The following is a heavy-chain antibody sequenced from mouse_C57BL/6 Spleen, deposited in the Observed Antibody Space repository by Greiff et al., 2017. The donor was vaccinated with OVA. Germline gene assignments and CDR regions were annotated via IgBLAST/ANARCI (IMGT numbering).Heavy chain of an antibody. D-gene: IGHD2-12*01. Sequence: EVQLQQSGPELVKPGASVKISCKASGYTFTDYYMNWVKQSHGKSLEWIGDINPNNGGTSYNQKLQGKATLTVDKSSSTAYMELRSLTSEDSAVYYCARRDYSYWYFEVWGTGTTVTVSS. CDR1: GYTFTDYY. J-gene: IGHJ1*03. V-gene: IGHV1-26*01. CDR2: INPNNGGT. CDR3: ARRDYSYWYFEV.